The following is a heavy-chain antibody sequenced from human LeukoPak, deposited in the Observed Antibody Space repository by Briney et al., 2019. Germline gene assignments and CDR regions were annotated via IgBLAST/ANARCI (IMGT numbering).Heavy chain of an antibody. CDR2: IKYDGSNK. Sequence: GGSLRLSCAASGFTFSSYGMHWVRQAPGKGLEWVAVIKYDGSNKYYADSVKGRFTISRDNSKNTLYLQMNSLRAEDTAVYYCARDIAVAGIYYYYGMDVWGKGTTVTVSS. CDR3: ARDIAVAGIYYYYGMDV. J-gene: IGHJ6*01. CDR1: GFTFSSYG. D-gene: IGHD6-19*01. V-gene: IGHV3-30*03.